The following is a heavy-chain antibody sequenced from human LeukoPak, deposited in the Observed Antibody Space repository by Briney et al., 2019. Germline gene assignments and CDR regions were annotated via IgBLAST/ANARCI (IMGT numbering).Heavy chain of an antibody. Sequence: GGSLRLSCAASGFTVSSNYMSWVRQAPGKGLEWVSVIYSGGSTYYADSVKGRFIISRDNSKNTLYLQMNSLRVEDTALYYCASSMVANSNFDYWGQGTLVTVSS. V-gene: IGHV3-66*01. J-gene: IGHJ4*02. D-gene: IGHD2-15*01. CDR3: ASSMVANSNFDY. CDR1: GFTVSSNY. CDR2: IYSGGST.